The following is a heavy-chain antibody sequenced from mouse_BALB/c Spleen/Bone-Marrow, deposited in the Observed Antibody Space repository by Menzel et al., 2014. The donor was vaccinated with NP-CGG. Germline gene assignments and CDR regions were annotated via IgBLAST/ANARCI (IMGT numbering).Heavy chain of an antibody. D-gene: IGHD1-1*01. V-gene: IGHV1-14*01. Sequence: VQLQQSGPELVKPGASVKMSCMASGYTFTSYVMHWVKQKPGQGLEWIGYIDPFNDGIEYNEKFKVKATLTSDKSSSTAYMELSSLTSEDSAVCYCARGTTVVGDYWGQGTTLTVSS. CDR1: GYTFTSYV. J-gene: IGHJ2*01. CDR2: IDPFNDGI. CDR3: ARGTTVVGDY.